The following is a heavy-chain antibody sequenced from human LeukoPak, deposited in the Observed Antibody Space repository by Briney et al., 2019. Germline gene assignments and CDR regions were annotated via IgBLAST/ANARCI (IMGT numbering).Heavy chain of an antibody. CDR3: ARVVAGRRFDP. Sequence: SETLPLTCTVSGGSVSSGNYYWSWIRQPPGKALEYIGYISHSGSTNYNPSLKSRVTISVDTSKNQFSLRLRSVTAADTAVYYCARVVAGRRFDPWGQGTLVTVSS. CDR1: GGSVSSGNYY. V-gene: IGHV4-61*01. J-gene: IGHJ5*02. D-gene: IGHD6-19*01. CDR2: ISHSGST.